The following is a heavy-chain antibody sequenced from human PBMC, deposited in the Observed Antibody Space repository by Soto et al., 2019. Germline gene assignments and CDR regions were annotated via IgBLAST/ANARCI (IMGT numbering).Heavy chain of an antibody. V-gene: IGHV1-2*04. Sequence: ASVKVSCKASGYAFTGYYIHWVRQAPGQGLEWLGGINPNSGGTNYAQTFQGWVTMTRDTSINTAYMELSRLRSDDSAVYYCATSRNYYFDSSGPDAFDVWGQGTKVTVSS. CDR2: INPNSGGT. CDR1: GYAFTGYY. J-gene: IGHJ3*01. CDR3: ATSRNYYFDSSGPDAFDV. D-gene: IGHD3-22*01.